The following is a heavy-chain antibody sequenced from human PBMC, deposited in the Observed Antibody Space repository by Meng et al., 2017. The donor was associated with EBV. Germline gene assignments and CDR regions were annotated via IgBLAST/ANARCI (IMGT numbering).Heavy chain of an antibody. J-gene: IGHJ5*02. V-gene: IGHV2-5*02. CDR3: AHRRDEYSSSWYGWFDP. Sequence: TCMVSGAMLVKPKQNLTLTCIFYGFSLRTCGVGVGWIRQPPGKALEWLALIYWDDDKRYSQSMKSRLTITKDTSKNQVVLTMTNMDPVDTATYYCAHRRDEYSSSWYGWFDPWGQGTMVTVSS. D-gene: IGHD6-13*01. CDR1: GFSLRTCGVG. CDR2: IYWDDDK.